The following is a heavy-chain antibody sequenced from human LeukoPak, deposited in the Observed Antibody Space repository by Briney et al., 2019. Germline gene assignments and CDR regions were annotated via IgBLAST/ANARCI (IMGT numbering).Heavy chain of an antibody. Sequence: GRSLRLSCGPSGFTLSHYGMRWVRQAPGKGVEWVAVIWRDDTNQYYADCGKGRFTISRDNFKTTVSLQMNSLRAEDTAVYYCAKDAQRGFDYSNSLEHWGQGSLVTVS. V-gene: IGHV3-33*06. J-gene: IGHJ4*02. CDR2: IWRDDTNQ. CDR3: AKDAQRGFDYSNSLEH. D-gene: IGHD4-11*01. CDR1: GFTLSHYG.